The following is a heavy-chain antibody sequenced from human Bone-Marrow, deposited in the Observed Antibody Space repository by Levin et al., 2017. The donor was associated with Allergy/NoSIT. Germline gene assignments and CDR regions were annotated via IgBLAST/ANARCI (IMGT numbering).Heavy chain of an antibody. CDR3: SRALVPWWFDP. CDR1: GFTFSDFA. Sequence: SCKASGFTFSDFAMSWFRQAPERGLEWVGLLRSGGTAEYAASVKGRFTMSTDESKTIAYLQMNSLKSEDTAVYYCSRALVPWWFDPWGQGTRVTVSS. CDR2: LRSGGTA. V-gene: IGHV3-49*03. J-gene: IGHJ5*02.